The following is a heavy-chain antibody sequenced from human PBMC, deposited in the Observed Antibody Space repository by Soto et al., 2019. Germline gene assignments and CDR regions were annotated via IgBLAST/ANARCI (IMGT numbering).Heavy chain of an antibody. Sequence: GGSLRLSCAASGFTFSNYAMSWVRQPPGKGLEWVSTIIGSGGSGDNADSVKGRFSISRDNAKNTLFLQMNSLRADDTAVYYCAKQSGSSFTYAVDVWGQGTTVTVSS. CDR1: GFTFSNYA. J-gene: IGHJ6*02. CDR3: AKQSGSSFTYAVDV. CDR2: IIGSGGSG. D-gene: IGHD3-10*01. V-gene: IGHV3-23*01.